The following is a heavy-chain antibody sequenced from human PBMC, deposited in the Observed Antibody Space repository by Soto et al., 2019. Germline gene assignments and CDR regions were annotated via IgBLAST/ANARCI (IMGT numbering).Heavy chain of an antibody. J-gene: IGHJ4*02. Sequence: ASVKVSCKASGYRFTTYYIHWVRQAPGQGLEWMGRMNIDTGGTTYAQKFQGRVTMTRDTSISTAYMEVSSVKSDDTAMYYCARDGNFAFRGYSFAFDLWGQGALVTVSS. CDR3: ARDGNFAFRGYSFAFDL. V-gene: IGHV1-2*06. CDR2: MNIDTGGT. D-gene: IGHD5-18*01. CDR1: GYRFTTYY.